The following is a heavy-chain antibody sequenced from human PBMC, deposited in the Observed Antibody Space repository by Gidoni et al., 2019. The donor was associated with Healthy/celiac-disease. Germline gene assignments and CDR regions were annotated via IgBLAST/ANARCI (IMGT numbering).Heavy chain of an antibody. CDR3: ARLSGYQLHNFDY. J-gene: IGHJ4*02. CDR2: INPNSGGT. Sequence: QVQLVQTGAEVKKPWASVTVSCTASGYTFTGYYMHWVRQAPGQGLEWMGWINPNSGGTNYAQKLQGRVTMTRDTSISTAYMELSRLRSDDTAVYYCARLSGYQLHNFDYWGQGTLVTVSS. V-gene: IGHV1-2*02. D-gene: IGHD2-2*01. CDR1: GYTFTGYY.